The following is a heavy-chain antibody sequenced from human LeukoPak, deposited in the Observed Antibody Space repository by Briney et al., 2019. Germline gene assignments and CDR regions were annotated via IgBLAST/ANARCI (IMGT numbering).Heavy chain of an antibody. CDR3: AKILNPHAFDI. Sequence: GGSLRLSCAASGFTFDDYAMHLVRQAPGEGPEWVSYVTANGGGTYYADSVKGRFVISRDNSKNSLYLQMNILRPEDTALYYCAKILNPHAFDIWAKGQWSPSLQ. V-gene: IGHV3-43*02. D-gene: IGHD1-14*01. J-gene: IGHJ3*02. CDR1: GFTFDDYA. CDR2: VTANGGGT.